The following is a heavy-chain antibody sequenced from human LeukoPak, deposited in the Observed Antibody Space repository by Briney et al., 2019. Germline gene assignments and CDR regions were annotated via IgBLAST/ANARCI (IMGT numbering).Heavy chain of an antibody. D-gene: IGHD6-6*01. J-gene: IGHJ4*02. CDR1: GFTLSNYA. Sequence: PGGSLRLSCAASGFTLSNYAMIWLPQAPGKALEGVSSICFSGGNTYSADSVQGRFTIPRENSRNTLYLQMNSLTAEDTAVYYCVKDQGEAIVPRRFDYWGQGTLVTVSS. V-gene: IGHV3-23*01. CDR2: ICFSGGNT. CDR3: VKDQGEAIVPRRFDY.